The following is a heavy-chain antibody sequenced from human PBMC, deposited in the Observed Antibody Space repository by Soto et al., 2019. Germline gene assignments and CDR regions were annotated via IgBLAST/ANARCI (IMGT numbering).Heavy chain of an antibody. J-gene: IGHJ4*02. Sequence: WETLSLTCAVYGGSFSGYYWTWIRQSPGKGLEWIGQISYSGSTNYNPSLKSRVFISIGTSNNQFSLKLSSVTAADTAVYYCARVPDYWGQGILVTVSS. CDR2: ISYSGST. V-gene: IGHV4-34*01. CDR1: GGSFSGYY. D-gene: IGHD2-2*01. CDR3: ARVPDY.